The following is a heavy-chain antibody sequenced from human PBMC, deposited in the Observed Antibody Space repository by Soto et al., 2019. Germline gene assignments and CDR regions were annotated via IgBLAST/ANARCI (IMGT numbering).Heavy chain of an antibody. D-gene: IGHD1-26*01. V-gene: IGHV3-21*01. CDR1: GFTFSSYN. CDR2: ISRGSSYI. J-gene: IGHJ4*02. CDR3: ASQHVIVGATTGPTAEFDY. Sequence: PGGSLRLSCAASGFTFSSYNMNWVRQAPGKGLEWVSSISRGSSYIYYADSVKGRFTISRDNAKNSLFLQMNSLRAEDTAVYYCASQHVIVGATTGPTAEFDYWGQGT.